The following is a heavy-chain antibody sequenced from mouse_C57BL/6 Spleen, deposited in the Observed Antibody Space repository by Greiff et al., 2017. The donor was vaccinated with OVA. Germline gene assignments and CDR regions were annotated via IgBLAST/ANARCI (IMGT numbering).Heavy chain of an antibody. CDR3: ARPSYYSNYGGYAMDY. V-gene: IGHV5-6*01. D-gene: IGHD2-5*01. Sequence: EVKVVESGGDLVKPGGSLKLSCAASGFTFSSYGMSWVRQTPDKRLEWVATISSGGSYTYYPDSVKGRFTISRDNAKNTLYLQMSSLKSEDTAMYYCARPSYYSNYGGYAMDYWGQGTSVTVSS. CDR2: ISSGGSYT. CDR1: GFTFSSYG. J-gene: IGHJ4*01.